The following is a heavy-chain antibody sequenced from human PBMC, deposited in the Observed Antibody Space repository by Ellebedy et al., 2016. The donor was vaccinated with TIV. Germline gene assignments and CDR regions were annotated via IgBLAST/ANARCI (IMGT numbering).Heavy chain of an antibody. V-gene: IGHV3-48*01. CDR2: ISSSSSTI. CDR1: GFTFSSYA. D-gene: IGHD3-22*01. Sequence: GGSLRLSCAASGFTFSSYAMSWVRQAPGKGLEWVSYISSSSSTIYYADSVKGRFTISRDNAKNSLYLQMNSLRAEDTALYYCAKDQYDSSGSLYDYWGQGTLVTVSS. J-gene: IGHJ4*02. CDR3: AKDQYDSSGSLYDY.